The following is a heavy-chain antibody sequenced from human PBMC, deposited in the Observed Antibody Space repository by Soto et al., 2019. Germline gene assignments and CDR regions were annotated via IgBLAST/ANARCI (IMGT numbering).Heavy chain of an antibody. CDR1: GGSISSSSYY. V-gene: IGHV4-39*01. Sequence: PSETLSLTCTVSGGSISSSSYYWGWIRQPPGKGLEWIGSIYYSGSTYYNPSLKSRVTISVDTSKNQFSLQLSSVTAADTAVYYCARKKDSNAYYYGSGTTSAFDYWGQGTLVTVS. CDR2: IYYSGST. J-gene: IGHJ4*02. CDR3: ARKKDSNAYYYGSGTTSAFDY. D-gene: IGHD3-10*01.